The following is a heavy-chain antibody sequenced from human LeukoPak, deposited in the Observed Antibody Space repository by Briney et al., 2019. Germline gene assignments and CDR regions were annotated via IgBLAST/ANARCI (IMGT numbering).Heavy chain of an antibody. CDR1: GYTFTSYY. CDR3: ARDSASTSFPPAYDY. V-gene: IGHV1-46*01. CDR2: INPSGGST. D-gene: IGHD3-16*01. Sequence: GASVKVSCKASGYTFTSYYMHWVRQAPGQGLEWMGIINPSGGSTSYAQKFQGRVTMTRDTSTTTAYLELRNLRSDDTAVYYCARDSASTSFPPAYDYWGQGTVVAVSS. J-gene: IGHJ4*02.